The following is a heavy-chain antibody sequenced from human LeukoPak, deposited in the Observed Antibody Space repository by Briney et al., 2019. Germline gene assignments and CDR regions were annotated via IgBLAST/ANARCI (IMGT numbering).Heavy chain of an antibody. J-gene: IGHJ4*02. CDR3: ARETLAPVLDY. Sequence: PQTLSLTCTVSGGSISSGGYYWSWIRQHPGKGLEWIGYIYYSGSTYYNPSLKSRVTISVDTSKNQFSLKLSSVTAADTAVYYCARETLAPVLDYWGQGTLVTVSS. CDR1: GGSISSGGYY. V-gene: IGHV4-31*03. CDR2: IYYSGST. D-gene: IGHD2-2*01.